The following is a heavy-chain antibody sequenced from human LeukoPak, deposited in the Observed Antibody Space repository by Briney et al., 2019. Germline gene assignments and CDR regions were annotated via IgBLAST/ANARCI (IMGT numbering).Heavy chain of an antibody. D-gene: IGHD2-2*01. CDR3: ARASYCSSTSCYGYYYYYMDV. CDR2: INWNGGST. Sequence: GGSLRLSCAASGFTFDDYGMSWVRQAPGKGLEWVSGINWNGGSTGYADSVKGRFTISRDNAKNSLYLQMNSLRAEGTALYYCARASYCSSTSCYGYYYYYMDVWGKGTTVTVSS. V-gene: IGHV3-20*04. CDR1: GFTFDDYG. J-gene: IGHJ6*03.